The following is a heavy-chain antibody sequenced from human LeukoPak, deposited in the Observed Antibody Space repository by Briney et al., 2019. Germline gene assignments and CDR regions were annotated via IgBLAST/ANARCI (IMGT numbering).Heavy chain of an antibody. V-gene: IGHV3-48*03. CDR3: ARSGSSWYYFDC. CDR1: GFTFSNYA. Sequence: GGSLRLSCAASGFTFSNYALNWVRQAPGKGLEWVSYISSGGTTIYYADSVKGRFTFSRDNAKNSLYLQMNSLRAEDTAVYYCARSGSSWYYFDCWGQATLVTVSS. D-gene: IGHD6-13*01. CDR2: ISSGGTTI. J-gene: IGHJ4*02.